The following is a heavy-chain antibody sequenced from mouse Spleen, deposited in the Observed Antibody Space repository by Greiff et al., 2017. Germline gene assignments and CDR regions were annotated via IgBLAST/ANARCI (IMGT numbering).Heavy chain of an antibody. J-gene: IGHJ2*01. CDR1: GYTFTDYY. V-gene: IGHV1-76*01. Sequence: VQVVESGAELVRPGASVKLSCKASGYTFTDYYINWVKQRPGQGLEWIARIYPGSGNTYYNEKFKGKATLTAEKSSSTAYMQLSSLTSEDSAVYFCARSGDVNYFDYWGQGTTLTVSS. CDR2: IYPGSGNT. D-gene: IGHD3-2*02. CDR3: ARSGDVNYFDY.